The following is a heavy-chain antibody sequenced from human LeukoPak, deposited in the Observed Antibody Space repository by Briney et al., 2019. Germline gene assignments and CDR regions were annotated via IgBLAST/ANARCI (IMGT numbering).Heavy chain of an antibody. V-gene: IGHV4-4*07. CDR3: ARGQYYYDSSGYQAFFDY. D-gene: IGHD3-22*01. Sequence: PSETLSLTCTVSGGSISSYYWSWIRQPAGKGLEWIGRIYTSGSTNYNPSLKSRVTISVDTSKNQFSLKLSSVTAADTAVYYCARGQYYYDSSGYQAFFDYWGQGTLVTVSS. J-gene: IGHJ4*02. CDR2: IYTSGST. CDR1: GGSISSYY.